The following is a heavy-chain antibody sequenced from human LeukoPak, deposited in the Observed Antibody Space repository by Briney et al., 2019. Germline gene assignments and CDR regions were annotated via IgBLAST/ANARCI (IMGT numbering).Heavy chain of an antibody. CDR3: ARGSPPRVYYDRSGYYSYYFDY. D-gene: IGHD3-22*01. V-gene: IGHV1-18*01. J-gene: IGHJ4*02. Sequence: GASVKVSCKASGYTFTSYGISWVRQAPGQGLEWMGWISAYNGNTNYAQKLQGRVTTTTDTSTSTAYMELRSLRSDDTAVYYCARGSPPRVYYDRSGYYSYYFDYWGQGTLVTVSS. CDR2: ISAYNGNT. CDR1: GYTFTSYG.